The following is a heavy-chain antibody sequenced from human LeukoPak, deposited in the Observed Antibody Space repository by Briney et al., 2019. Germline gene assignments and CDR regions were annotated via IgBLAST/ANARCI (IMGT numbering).Heavy chain of an antibody. J-gene: IGHJ4*02. Sequence: GGSLRLSCAASGFTFSSHWMSWVRQAPGKRLEWVANIKKDGSEKYYVDAVKGRFTISRDNAKTSLYLQMNSLRAEDTAVYYCARGFPPRRSYDSSGYYSYYFDYWGQGTLVTVSS. D-gene: IGHD3-22*01. CDR2: IKKDGSEK. V-gene: IGHV3-7*03. CDR3: ARGFPPRRSYDSSGYYSYYFDY. CDR1: GFTFSSHW.